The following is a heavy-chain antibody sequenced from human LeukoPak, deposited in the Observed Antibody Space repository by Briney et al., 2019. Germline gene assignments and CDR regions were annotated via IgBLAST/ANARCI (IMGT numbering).Heavy chain of an antibody. CDR3: ATAAYCSSTSCHLGGGNWFDP. J-gene: IGHJ5*02. CDR2: INHSGST. CDR1: GGSFSGYY. D-gene: IGHD2-2*01. Sequence: PSETLSLTCAVYGGSFSGYYWSWIRQPPGKGLEWIGEINHSGSTNYNPSLKSRVTISVDTSKNQFSLKLSSVTAADTAVYYCATAAYCSSTSCHLGGGNWFDPWGQGTLVTVSS. V-gene: IGHV4-34*01.